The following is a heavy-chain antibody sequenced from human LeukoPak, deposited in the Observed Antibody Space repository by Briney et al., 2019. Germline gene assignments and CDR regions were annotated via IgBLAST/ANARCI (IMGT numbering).Heavy chain of an antibody. J-gene: IGHJ4*02. Sequence: GESLKISCKGSGYRFPIYWIGWVRPMPGKGLEWMGIIYPGDSDTRYSPSFQGQVTISADKSISTAYLQWSSLKASDTAMYYCARHLGSWELDYWGQGTLVTVSS. CDR2: IYPGDSDT. CDR1: GYRFPIYW. CDR3: ARHLGSWELDY. D-gene: IGHD1-26*01. V-gene: IGHV5-51*01.